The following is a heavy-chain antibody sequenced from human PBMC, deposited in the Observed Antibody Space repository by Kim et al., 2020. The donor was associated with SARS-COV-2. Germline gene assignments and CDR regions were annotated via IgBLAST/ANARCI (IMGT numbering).Heavy chain of an antibody. D-gene: IGHD3-16*01. J-gene: IGHJ4*02. CDR1: GGSISNSRSY. V-gene: IGHV4-39*01. Sequence: SETLSLTCSISGGSISNSRSYWGWIRQPPGKGLEWIGGIDYRGSTYYNPSLKSRVTISIDMSKNQFSLKLSSVTAADTAVYYCVTRAENFYVEIDCWGQGTLVTVSS. CDR3: VTRAENFYVEIDC. CDR2: IDYRGST.